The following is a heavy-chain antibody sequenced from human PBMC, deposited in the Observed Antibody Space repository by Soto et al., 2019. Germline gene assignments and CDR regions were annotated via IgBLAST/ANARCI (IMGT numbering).Heavy chain of an antibody. CDR1: GGSISSYY. CDR3: ARGPTYYYDSSGYYLFDY. J-gene: IGHJ4*02. Sequence: SETLSLTCTVSGGSISSYYWSWIRQPPGKGLEWIGYIYYSVTTNYNPSLKSRVTISVDTSKNQFSLKLSSVTAADTAVCYCARGPTYYYDSSGYYLFDYWGQGTLVTVS. V-gene: IGHV4-59*01. D-gene: IGHD3-22*01. CDR2: IYYSVTT.